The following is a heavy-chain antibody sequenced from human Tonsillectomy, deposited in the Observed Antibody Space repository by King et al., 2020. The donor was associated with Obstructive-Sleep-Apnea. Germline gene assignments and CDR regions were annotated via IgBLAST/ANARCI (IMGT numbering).Heavy chain of an antibody. J-gene: IGHJ3*02. D-gene: IGHD6-13*01. V-gene: IGHV3-74*01. Sequence: VQLVESGGGLVQPGGSLRLSCAASGFTFSSNWMHWVRQAPGKGLVWVSHINVDGGSTTYADSVRGRFTISRDNAKNTPYLQMNSLRAEDTAVYYCAMVGPNSSSWYYAFDIWGLGTMVTVSS. CDR3: AMVGPNSSSWYYAFDI. CDR2: INVDGGST. CDR1: GFTFSSNW.